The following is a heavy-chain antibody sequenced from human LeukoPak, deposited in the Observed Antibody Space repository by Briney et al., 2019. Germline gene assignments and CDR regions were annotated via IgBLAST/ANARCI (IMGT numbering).Heavy chain of an antibody. CDR1: GFTFSSYG. V-gene: IGHV3-30*03. CDR2: ISYDGSNK. CDR3: ARDKGQRQGYFDY. D-gene: IGHD6-25*01. J-gene: IGHJ4*02. Sequence: GGSLRLSCAASGFTFSSYGMHWVRQAPGKGLEWVAVISYDGSNKYYADSVKGRFTISRDNSKNTLYLQMNSLRAEDTAVYYCARDKGQRQGYFDYWGQGTLVTVSS.